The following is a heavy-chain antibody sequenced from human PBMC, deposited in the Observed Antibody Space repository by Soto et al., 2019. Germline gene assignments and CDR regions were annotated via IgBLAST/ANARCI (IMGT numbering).Heavy chain of an antibody. CDR2: IYYSGST. J-gene: IGHJ6*02. D-gene: IGHD3-10*01. CDR1: GGSISSGDYY. CDR3: ARDQTNMLWFGENYYYGMDV. V-gene: IGHV4-30-4*01. Sequence: SETLSLTCTVSGGSISSGDYYWSWIRQPPGKGLEWIGYIYYSGSTYYNPSLKSRVTISVDTSKNQFSLKLSSVTAADTAVYYCARDQTNMLWFGENYYYGMDVWGQGTTVTVSS.